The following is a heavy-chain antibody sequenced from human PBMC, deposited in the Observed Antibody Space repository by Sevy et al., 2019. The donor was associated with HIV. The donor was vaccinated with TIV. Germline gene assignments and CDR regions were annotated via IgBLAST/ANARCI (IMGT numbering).Heavy chain of an antibody. CDR3: AREGIAAAGGHWYYYYGMDV. CDR2: IKQDGSGK. D-gene: IGHD6-13*01. V-gene: IGHV3-7*01. CDR1: GFTFSSYW. J-gene: IGHJ6*02. Sequence: GGSLRLSCAASGFTFSSYWMSWVRQAPGKGLEWVANIKQDGSGKYYVDSVKGRFTISRDNAKNSLYLQMNSLRAEDTDVYYCAREGIAAAGGHWYYYYGMDVWGQGTTVTVAS.